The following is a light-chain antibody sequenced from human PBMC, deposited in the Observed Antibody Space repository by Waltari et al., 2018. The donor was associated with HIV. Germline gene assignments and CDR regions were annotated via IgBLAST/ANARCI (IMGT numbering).Light chain of an antibody. CDR2: EVS. CDR3: SSHAGSNNYV. V-gene: IGLV2-8*01. Sequence: QSALTQPPSASGPPGQSVTIPCSATSSDVGGYDYVSWYQQHPGQAPKLMIYEVSKRPSGVPDRFSGSKSGNTASLTVSGRQAEDEADYYCSSHAGSNNYVFGTGTKVTVL. J-gene: IGLJ1*01. CDR1: SSDVGGYDY.